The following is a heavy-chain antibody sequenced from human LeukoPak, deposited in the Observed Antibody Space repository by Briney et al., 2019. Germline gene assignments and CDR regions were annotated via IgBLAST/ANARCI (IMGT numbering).Heavy chain of an antibody. CDR2: INHSGST. CDR1: GGSFSGYY. V-gene: IGHV4-34*01. Sequence: ETLSLTCAVYGGSFSGYYWSWIRQPPGKGLEWIGEINHSGSTNHNPSLKSRVTISVDTSKNQFSLKLSSVTAADTAVYYCARAPGSSSSWVDYWGQGTLVTVSS. CDR3: ARAPGSSSSWVDY. D-gene: IGHD6-6*01. J-gene: IGHJ4*02.